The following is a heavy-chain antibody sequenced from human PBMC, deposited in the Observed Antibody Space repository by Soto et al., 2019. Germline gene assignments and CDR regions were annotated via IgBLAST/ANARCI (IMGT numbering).Heavy chain of an antibody. V-gene: IGHV1-18*04. J-gene: IGHJ4*02. CDR3: ARSYSYGSYWYFDY. D-gene: IGHD5-18*01. CDR2: ITVYNGNT. CDR1: GYTFTNYG. Sequence: ASVKVSCKASGYTFTNYGVSWVRQAPGQGREWMGWITVYNGNTHYAQNLQGRVTMTTDTSTSTAHMELWSLGSDDTAVYYCARSYSYGSYWYFDYWGQGALVTVSS.